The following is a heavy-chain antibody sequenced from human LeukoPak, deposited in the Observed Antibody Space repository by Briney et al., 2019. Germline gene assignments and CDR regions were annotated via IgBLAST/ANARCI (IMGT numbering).Heavy chain of an antibody. Sequence: SETLSLTCTVSGGSISSYYWSWIRQPPGKGLEWIGYIYYSGSTNYNPSLKSRVSMSVDTSKNQFSLMMSSVTAADTAVYYCARRWYGGSYYFDQWGQGALVTVSS. CDR3: ARRWYGGSYYFDQ. D-gene: IGHD4-23*01. J-gene: IGHJ4*02. CDR2: IYYSGST. CDR1: GGSISSYY. V-gene: IGHV4-59*08.